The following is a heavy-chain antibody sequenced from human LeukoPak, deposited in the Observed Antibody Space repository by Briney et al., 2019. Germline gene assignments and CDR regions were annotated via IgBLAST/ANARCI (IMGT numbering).Heavy chain of an antibody. V-gene: IGHV4-34*01. J-gene: IGHJ4*02. CDR3: ARVPHSTSSIDN. CDR1: GGSFTDYY. CDR2: INHRGST. D-gene: IGHD6-6*01. Sequence: SETLSLTCAVYGGSFTDYYWSWIRQPPGKGLEWIGEINHRGSTNYNSSLKSRATISVDRSKNQFSLKLNSVTAADTAVYFCARVPHSTSSIDNWGQGAPVTVSS.